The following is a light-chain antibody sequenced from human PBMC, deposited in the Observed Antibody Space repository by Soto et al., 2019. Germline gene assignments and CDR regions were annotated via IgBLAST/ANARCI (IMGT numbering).Light chain of an antibody. CDR3: SSYAGSNNLNV. CDR2: EVS. V-gene: IGLV2-8*01. J-gene: IGLJ1*01. Sequence: QSVLTQPPSASGSPGHSVTISCTGTSSDVGGYNYVSWYQQHPGKAPKLMIYEVSNRPSGVPDRFSGSKSGNTASLTVSGLQAEDEADYYCSSYAGSNNLNVFGTGTKLTVL. CDR1: SSDVGGYNY.